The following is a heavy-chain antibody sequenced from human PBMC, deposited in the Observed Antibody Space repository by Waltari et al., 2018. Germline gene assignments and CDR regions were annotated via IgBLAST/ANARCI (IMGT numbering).Heavy chain of an antibody. V-gene: IGHV4-38-2*01. CDR2: IYHSGST. J-gene: IGHJ4*02. Sequence: QVQLQESGPGLVKPSETLSLTCAVSGYSISSGYYWGWIRQPPGKGLEWIGSIYHSGSTYYNPSLKSRVTISVDTSKNQFSLKLSSVTAADTAVYYCARRTMITPFDYWGQGTLVTVSS. D-gene: IGHD3-16*01. CDR3: ARRTMITPFDY. CDR1: GYSISSGYY.